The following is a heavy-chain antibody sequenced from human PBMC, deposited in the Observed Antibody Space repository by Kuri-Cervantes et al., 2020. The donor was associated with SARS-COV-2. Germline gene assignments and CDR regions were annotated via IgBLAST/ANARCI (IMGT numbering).Heavy chain of an antibody. D-gene: IGHD5-18*01. CDR1: GYSISSGYY. J-gene: IGHJ4*02. V-gene: IGHV4-38-2*02. CDR3: ARGGVDTAMGADY. Sequence: SETLSLTCTVSGYSISSGYYWGWIRQPPGKGLEWIESIYHSGSTYYNPSLKSRVTISVDTSKNQFSLKLSSVTAADTAVYHCARGGVDTAMGADYWGQGTLVTVSS. CDR2: IYHSGST.